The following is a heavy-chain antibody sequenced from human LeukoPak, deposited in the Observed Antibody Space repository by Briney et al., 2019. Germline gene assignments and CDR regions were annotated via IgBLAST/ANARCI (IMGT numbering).Heavy chain of an antibody. CDR3: ARGDIYYGSGSYYKGRWFDP. J-gene: IGHJ5*02. Sequence: PSETLSLTCAVSGYSISSGYYWSWIRQPPGKGLEWIGEINHSGSTNYNPSLKSRVTISVDTSKNQFSLKLSSVTAADTAVYYCARGDIYYGSGSYYKGRWFDPWGQGTLVTVSS. V-gene: IGHV4-34*01. D-gene: IGHD3-10*01. CDR2: INHSGST. CDR1: GYSISSGYY.